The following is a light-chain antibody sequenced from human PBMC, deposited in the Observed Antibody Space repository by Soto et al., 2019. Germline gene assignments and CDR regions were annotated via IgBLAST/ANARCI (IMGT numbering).Light chain of an antibody. CDR2: AVS. Sequence: ALTQRASVSGSPGQSVTISCSGTSSDIGSYDHVAWYQQFPGKSPKLIIYAVSDRPSGVSDRFSGSKPGISASLTIPGLQTEDEADYYCISYTDRQSYLFGTGTKVTVL. CDR1: SSDIGSYDH. J-gene: IGLJ1*01. V-gene: IGLV2-14*03. CDR3: ISYTDRQSYL.